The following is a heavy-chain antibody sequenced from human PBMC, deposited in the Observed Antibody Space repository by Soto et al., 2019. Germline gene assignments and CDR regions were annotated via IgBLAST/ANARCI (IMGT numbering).Heavy chain of an antibody. D-gene: IGHD3-16*02. Sequence: SETLSLTCTVSGGSISSYYWSWIRQPPGKGLEWIGYIYYSGSTNYNPSLKSRVTISVDTSKNQFSLKLSSVTAADTAVYYCARFHYDYVGGSYRYIYVDYWGQGTLVTVSS. J-gene: IGHJ4*02. CDR2: IYYSGST. V-gene: IGHV4-59*01. CDR1: GGSISSYY. CDR3: ARFHYDYVGGSYRYIYVDY.